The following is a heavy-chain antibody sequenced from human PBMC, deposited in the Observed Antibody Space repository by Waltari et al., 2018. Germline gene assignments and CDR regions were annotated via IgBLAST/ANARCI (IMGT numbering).Heavy chain of an antibody. CDR2: ISSSTITI. CDR3: AREFGNYVDY. D-gene: IGHD3-10*01. J-gene: IGHJ4*02. CDR1: GFTFSNYT. Sequence: EVQLVESGGDLVQPGGSLRLSCAASGFTFSNYTMNWVRQAPGKGLEWVSYISSSTITIYYADSVEGRFTISRDNAKNSLYLQMNSLRAEDTAVYYCAREFGNYVDYWGQGTLVTVSS. V-gene: IGHV3-48*04.